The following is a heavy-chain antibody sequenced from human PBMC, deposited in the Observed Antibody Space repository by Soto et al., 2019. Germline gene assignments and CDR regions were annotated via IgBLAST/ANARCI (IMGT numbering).Heavy chain of an antibody. Sequence: QVQLMQSGAEVKKPGASVKVSCKASGYTFTTYDINWVRQAPGQGLEWMGWMNPNRTNTAYAEKFQRRVTMTRDTSISTAYMELSSLRYDDTAVYYCVRGGFLSHDHVIIAPATLGFDPWGQGTLVTVSS. V-gene: IGHV1-8*01. D-gene: IGHD2-2*01. CDR2: MNPNRTNT. CDR1: GYTFTTYD. J-gene: IGHJ5*02. CDR3: VRGGFLSHDHVIIAPATLGFDP.